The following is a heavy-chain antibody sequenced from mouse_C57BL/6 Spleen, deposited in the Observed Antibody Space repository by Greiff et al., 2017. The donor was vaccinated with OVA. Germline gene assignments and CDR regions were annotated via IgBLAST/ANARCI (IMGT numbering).Heavy chain of an antibody. CDR3: AREGDGDY. J-gene: IGHJ2*01. CDR2: IYPGDGDT. CDR1: GYAFSSSW. D-gene: IGHD3-3*01. Sequence: VKLQESGPELVKPGASVKISCKASGYAFSSSWMNWVKQRPGKGLEWIGRIYPGDGDTNYNGKFKGKATLTADKSSRTAYMQLSSLTSEDSAVYFCAREGDGDYWGQGTTLTVSS. V-gene: IGHV1-82*01.